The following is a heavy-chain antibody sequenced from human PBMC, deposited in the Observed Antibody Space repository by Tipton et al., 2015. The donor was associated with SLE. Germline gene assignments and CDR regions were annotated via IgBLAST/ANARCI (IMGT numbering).Heavy chain of an antibody. CDR2: IYYSGST. CDR1: GGSISSHY. J-gene: IGHJ5*02. Sequence: TLSLTCTVSGGSISSHYWSWIRQPPGKGLEWIGYIYYSGSTNYNPSLKSRVTISVDTSKNQFSLKLSSVTAADTAVYYGARGVDGRVGDWFDPWGQGTLVTVSS. CDR3: ARGVDGRVGDWFDP. D-gene: IGHD5-12*01. V-gene: IGHV4-59*11.